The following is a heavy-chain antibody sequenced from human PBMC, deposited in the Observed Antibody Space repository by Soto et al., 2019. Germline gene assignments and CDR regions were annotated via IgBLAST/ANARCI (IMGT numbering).Heavy chain of an antibody. CDR1: GFSLSTSAVG. Sequence: SGPTLVNPTQTLTLTCTFSGFSLSTSAVGVGWIRQPPGKALDWLALIYWDDDKRYSPSLKSRLTITKDTSKNQVVLTMTNMDPVDTATYFCAHTLVAGLGYYFDYWGQGTLVTVSS. CDR3: AHTLVAGLGYYFDY. V-gene: IGHV2-5*02. J-gene: IGHJ4*02. D-gene: IGHD6-19*01. CDR2: IYWDDDK.